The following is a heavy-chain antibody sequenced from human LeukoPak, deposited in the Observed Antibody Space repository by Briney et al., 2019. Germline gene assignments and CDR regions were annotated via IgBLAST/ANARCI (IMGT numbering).Heavy chain of an antibody. D-gene: IGHD3-22*01. V-gene: IGHV1-69*13. CDR2: IIPIFGTA. Sequence: SVKVSCKASGGTFSSYAISWVRQAPGQGLEWMGGIIPIFGTANYAQKFQGRVTITADESTSTAYMELSSLRSEDTAVYYCARVKEPYYYDSSGYPLELFYGMDVWGQGTTVTVSS. J-gene: IGHJ6*02. CDR3: ARVKEPYYYDSSGYPLELFYGMDV. CDR1: GGTFSSYA.